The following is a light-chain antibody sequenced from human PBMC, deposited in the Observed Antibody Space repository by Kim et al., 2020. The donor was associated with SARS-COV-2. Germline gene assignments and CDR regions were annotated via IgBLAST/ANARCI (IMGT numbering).Light chain of an antibody. J-gene: IGLJ2*01. CDR3: QAWDSSTEVV. CDR2: QDS. CDR1: KLGDKY. Sequence: SYELTQPPSVSVSPGQTANITCSGDKLGDKYACWYQQKPGQSPVLVIYQDSKRPSGIPERFSGSNSGNTATLTISGTQAMDEADYYCQAWDSSTEVVFGG. V-gene: IGLV3-1*01.